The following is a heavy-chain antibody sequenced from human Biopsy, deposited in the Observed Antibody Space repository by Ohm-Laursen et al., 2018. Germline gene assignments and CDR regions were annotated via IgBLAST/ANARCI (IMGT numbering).Heavy chain of an antibody. D-gene: IGHD2/OR15-2a*01. J-gene: IGHJ6*02. Sequence: GTLSLTCSVSGGSISSDYWSWIRQTPGKGLEWIGYIYYSGSTNYNPSLKSRVTISVDTSKNQFSLRLNSVTAADTAVYYCARATNSTGRPYYYFYGMDVWGQGTTVTVSS. CDR3: ARATNSTGRPYYYFYGMDV. CDR2: IYYSGST. V-gene: IGHV4-59*01. CDR1: GGSISSDY.